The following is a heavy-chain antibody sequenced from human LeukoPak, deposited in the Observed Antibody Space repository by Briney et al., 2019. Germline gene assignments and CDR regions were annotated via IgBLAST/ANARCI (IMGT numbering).Heavy chain of an antibody. J-gene: IGHJ4*02. CDR1: GFTFSSYE. CDR2: ISSSGSSI. V-gene: IGHV3-48*03. Sequence: PGGSLRLSCAASGFTFSSYEMNWVRQAPGKGLEWVAYISSSGSSIYYADSVKGRFTISRDNAKISLYLQMNSLRAEDTAVYYCARALGYCSGGSCSPPDYWGQGTLVTVSS. D-gene: IGHD2-15*01. CDR3: ARALGYCSGGSCSPPDY.